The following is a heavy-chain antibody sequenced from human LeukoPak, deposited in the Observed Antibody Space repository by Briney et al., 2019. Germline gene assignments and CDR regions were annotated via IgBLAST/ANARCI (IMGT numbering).Heavy chain of an antibody. D-gene: IGHD4-17*01. CDR3: ARLRKWLYGEMGYMDV. Sequence: GESLKISCKGSGYSFTSYWIGWVRQMPGKGLEWMGIIYPGDSDTRYSPSFQGQVTISADKSISTAYLQWSSLKASDTAMYYCARLRKWLYGEMGYMDVWGKGTTVTVSS. V-gene: IGHV5-51*01. J-gene: IGHJ6*03. CDR1: GYSFTSYW. CDR2: IYPGDSDT.